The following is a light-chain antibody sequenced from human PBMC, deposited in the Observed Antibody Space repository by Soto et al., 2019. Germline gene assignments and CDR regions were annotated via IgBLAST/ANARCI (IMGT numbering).Light chain of an antibody. CDR2: GAS. V-gene: IGKV1-39*01. J-gene: IGKJ1*01. CDR3: QHSYTAPWT. Sequence: DIQMTQSPSSLSASLGDRVTITCRASENIIQYLNWYQQKPGKVPRLLVYGASRLETGVPSRFSASGFGTEFTLTIRGLRSEDFATYYCQHSYTAPWTFGQGTKV. CDR1: ENIIQY.